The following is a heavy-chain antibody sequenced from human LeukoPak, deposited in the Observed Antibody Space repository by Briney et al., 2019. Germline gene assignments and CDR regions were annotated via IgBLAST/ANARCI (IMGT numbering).Heavy chain of an antibody. CDR1: GYIFSSYY. J-gene: IGHJ4*02. Sequence: ASVKVSCKASGYIFSSYYMHWVRQAPGQGLEWMGWINPNSGRTNYAQKFQGRVTMTRDTSISTAYMELSRLISDDTAVYYCARDLRVAAQGGYWGQGTLVTVSS. V-gene: IGHV1-2*02. CDR3: ARDLRVAAQGGY. D-gene: IGHD6-19*01. CDR2: INPNSGRT.